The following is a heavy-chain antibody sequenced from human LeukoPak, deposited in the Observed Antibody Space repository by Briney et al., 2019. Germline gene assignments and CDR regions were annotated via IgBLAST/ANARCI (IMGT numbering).Heavy chain of an antibody. CDR2: INSDGSST. CDR3: ARCLRGSGSYLFYPYYYYYYMDV. J-gene: IGHJ6*03. CDR1: GFTFSSYW. D-gene: IGHD3-10*01. V-gene: IGHV3-74*01. Sequence: GGSLRLSCAASGFTFSSYWMHWVRQAPGKGLVWVSRINSDGSSTSYADSVKGRFTISRDNAKNSLYLQMNSLRAEDTAVYYCARCLRGSGSYLFYPYYYYYYMDVWGKGTTVTVSS.